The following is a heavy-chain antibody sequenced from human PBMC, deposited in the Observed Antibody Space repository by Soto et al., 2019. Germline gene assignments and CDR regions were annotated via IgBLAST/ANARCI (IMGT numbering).Heavy chain of an antibody. V-gene: IGHV5-10-1*01. CDR1: GYSFTSYW. Sequence: PGESLKISCKGSGYSFTSYWISWVRQMPGKGLEWMGRIDPSDSYTNYSPSFQGHVTISADKSISTAYLQWSSLKASDTAMYYCEREGLTLVNPRDYYGMDVWGQGITVTVSS. CDR3: EREGLTLVNPRDYYGMDV. CDR2: IDPSDSYT. D-gene: IGHD6-6*01. J-gene: IGHJ6*02.